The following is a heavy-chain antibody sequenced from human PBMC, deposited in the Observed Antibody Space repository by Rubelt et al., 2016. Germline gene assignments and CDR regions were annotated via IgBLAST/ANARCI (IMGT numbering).Heavy chain of an antibody. D-gene: IGHD6-19*01. CDR2: ITTHSDDT. V-gene: IGHV1-18*01. CDR3: ARKKIGSGWYDY. J-gene: IGHJ4*02. Sequence: QVQLVQSGAEVKKPGASVKVSCMASGYNFIGYEITWVRQAPGQGLEWVGWITTHSDDTKYAEKFQSRVTMTTDTPTGTTYLGLRSLRSEETAVYYCARKKIGSGWYDYWGQGTLVTVSS. CDR1: GYNFIGYE.